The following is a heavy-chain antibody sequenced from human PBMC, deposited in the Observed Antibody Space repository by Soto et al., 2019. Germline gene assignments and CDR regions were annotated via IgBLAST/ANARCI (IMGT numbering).Heavy chain of an antibody. CDR1: GFTVSTKY. CDR3: ARAPWAADY. Sequence: EVQLVESGGGLVQPGGSLRLSCAASGFTVSTKYMSWVRQAPGKGLEWVSVIYSGGSTFYAGSVRGRFTISRDNSKNKVNLQMNSLRAEDTAVYYCARAPWAADYWGQGTLVTVSS. D-gene: IGHD3-16*01. CDR2: IYSGGST. V-gene: IGHV3-66*01. J-gene: IGHJ4*02.